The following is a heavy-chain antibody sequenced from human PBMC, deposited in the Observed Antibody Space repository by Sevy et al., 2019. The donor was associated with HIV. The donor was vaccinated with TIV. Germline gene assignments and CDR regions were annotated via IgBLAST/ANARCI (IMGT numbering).Heavy chain of an antibody. CDR1: GFTFSDYY. CDR2: ISTTGSAI. CDR3: VGRRYSYSFSWSYHFDF. J-gene: IGHJ4*02. D-gene: IGHD5-18*01. V-gene: IGHV3-11*01. Sequence: GGSLRLSCAASGFTFSDYYMNWIRQAPGKGLEWISYISTTGSAINYADSVKGRLAISRDNAKNSLYLQMNSLRAEDTAVYFCVGRRYSYSFSWSYHFDFWGQGTVVTVSS.